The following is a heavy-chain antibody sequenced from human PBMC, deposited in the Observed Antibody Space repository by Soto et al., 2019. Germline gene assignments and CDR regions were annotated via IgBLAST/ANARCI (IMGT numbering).Heavy chain of an antibody. J-gene: IGHJ6*02. CDR1: GDTVSSNSVA. D-gene: IGHD2-15*01. CDR2: TYYRSRWYS. Sequence: SQTLSLTCVGSGDTVSSNSVAWNWVRQSPSRGLEWLGRTYYRSRWYSDYAVSVRSRIDINADTSKNQVSLQLNSVTPEYTAVYYCARSEEDSDYYYYGMDVWGQGTTVTVSS. CDR3: ARSEEDSDYYYYGMDV. V-gene: IGHV6-1*01.